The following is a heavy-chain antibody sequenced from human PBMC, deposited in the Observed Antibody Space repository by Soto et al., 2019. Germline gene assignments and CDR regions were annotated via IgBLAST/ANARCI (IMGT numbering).Heavy chain of an antibody. CDR3: ARLNQGLWFGELLYYFDY. CDR1: GGSISSYY. Sequence: SETLSLTCTVSGGSISSYYWSWIRQPPGKGLEWIGYIYYSGSTNYNPSLKSRVTISVDTSKNQFSLKLSSVTAADTAVYYCARLNQGLWFGELLYYFDYWGQGTLVTVSS. CDR2: IYYSGST. V-gene: IGHV4-59*08. D-gene: IGHD3-10*01. J-gene: IGHJ4*02.